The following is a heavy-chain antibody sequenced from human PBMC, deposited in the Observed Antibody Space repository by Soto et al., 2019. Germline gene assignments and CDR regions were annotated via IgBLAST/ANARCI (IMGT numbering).Heavy chain of an antibody. D-gene: IGHD3-3*01. CDR2: ISAYNGNT. V-gene: IGHV1-18*01. CDR3: ARVHYDFWSGTPGDYYYGMDV. CDR1: GYTFTSYG. Sequence: ASVKVSCKASGYTFTSYGISWVRQAPGQGLEWMGWISAYNGNTNYAQKLQGRVTMTADTSTSTAYMELRSLRSDDTAVYYCARVHYDFWSGTPGDYYYGMDVWGQGTTVTVSS. J-gene: IGHJ6*02.